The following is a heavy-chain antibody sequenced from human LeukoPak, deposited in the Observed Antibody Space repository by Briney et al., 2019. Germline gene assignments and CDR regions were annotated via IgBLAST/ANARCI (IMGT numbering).Heavy chain of an antibody. CDR1: GFTFSSYN. V-gene: IGHV3-21*04. J-gene: IGHJ4*02. CDR2: ISSSSSYI. D-gene: IGHD6-13*01. CDR3: AAGAAAGTGDY. Sequence: GGSLRLSCAASGFTFSSYNMHWVRQAPGKGLEWVSSISSSSSYIPYADSVKGRFTISRDNAKNSLYLQMNSLRAEDTAVYYCAAGAAAGTGDYWGQGTLATVSS.